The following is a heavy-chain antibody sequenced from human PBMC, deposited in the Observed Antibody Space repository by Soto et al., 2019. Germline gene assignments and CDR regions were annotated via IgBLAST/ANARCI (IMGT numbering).Heavy chain of an antibody. Sequence: QVQLVQSGAEVKKPGASVKVSCKASGYTFTGYYMHWVRQAPGQGLEWMGWINPNSGGTNYAQKFQGRVTMTRDTAISTAYMELSSRRSDDTAVYYCARDREYSSGWSPRVYYYGMDVWGQGTTVTVSS. CDR2: INPNSGGT. D-gene: IGHD6-19*01. CDR1: GYTFTGYY. V-gene: IGHV1-2*02. CDR3: ARDREYSSGWSPRVYYYGMDV. J-gene: IGHJ6*02.